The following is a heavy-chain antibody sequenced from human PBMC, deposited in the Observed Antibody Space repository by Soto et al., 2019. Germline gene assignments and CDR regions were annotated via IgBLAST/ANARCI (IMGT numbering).Heavy chain of an antibody. D-gene: IGHD6-6*01. CDR1: GGSISSGGYS. CDR3: ARVSSSSGGNWFDP. J-gene: IGHJ5*02. CDR2: IYHSGST. V-gene: IGHV4-30-2*01. Sequence: TLSLTCAFSGGSISSGGYSWSWIRQPPGKGLEWIGYIYHSGSTYYNPSLKSRVTISVDRSKNQFSLKLSSVTAADTAVYYCARVSSSSGGNWFDPWGQGTLVTVSS.